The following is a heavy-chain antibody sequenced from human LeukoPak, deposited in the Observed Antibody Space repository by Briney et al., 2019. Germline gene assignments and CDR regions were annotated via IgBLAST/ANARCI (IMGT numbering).Heavy chain of an antibody. CDR2: ISGSGGST. V-gene: IGHV3-23*01. J-gene: IGHJ5*02. Sequence: GGSLRLSCAASGFTFSSYAMSWVRQAPGKGLEWVSAISGSGGSTYYADSVKGRFTISRDNSKNTLYLQMNSLRAEDTAVYYCAKDVPYYDFWSGYYTRWFDPRGQGTLVTVSS. D-gene: IGHD3-3*01. CDR1: GFTFSSYA. CDR3: AKDVPYYDFWSGYYTRWFDP.